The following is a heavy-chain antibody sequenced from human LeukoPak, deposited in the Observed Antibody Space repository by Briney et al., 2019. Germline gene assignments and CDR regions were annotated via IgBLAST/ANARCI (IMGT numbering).Heavy chain of an antibody. CDR3: ARDHSAVDHSAGRGTYWWFDP. Sequence: GASVKVSCKASGYTFTSHYMHWVRQAPGQGLEWMGVIHPGGGPIVYAQNFQGKITLTTETSTSTFYMEMNSLKSDDTAMYYCARDHSAVDHSAGRGTYWWFDPWGQGTLVTVSS. J-gene: IGHJ5*02. CDR2: IHPGGGPI. V-gene: IGHV1-46*01. D-gene: IGHD2-8*02. CDR1: GYTFTSHY.